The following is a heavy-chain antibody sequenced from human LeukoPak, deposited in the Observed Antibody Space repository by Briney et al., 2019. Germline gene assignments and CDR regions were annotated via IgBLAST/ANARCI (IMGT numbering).Heavy chain of an antibody. D-gene: IGHD6-13*01. V-gene: IGHV3-21*01. CDR1: GFTFDDYA. CDR2: ISSSSSYI. J-gene: IGHJ3*02. Sequence: GGSLRLSCAASGFTFDDYAMHWVRQAPGKGLEWVSSISSSSSYIYYADSVKGRFTISRDNAKNSLYLQMNSLRAEDTAVYYCARDRAPAAAGTVCAFDIWGQGTMVTVSS. CDR3: ARDRAPAAAGTVCAFDI.